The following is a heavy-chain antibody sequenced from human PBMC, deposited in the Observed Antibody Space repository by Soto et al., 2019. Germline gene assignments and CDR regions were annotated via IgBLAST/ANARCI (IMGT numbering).Heavy chain of an antibody. Sequence: SLRLSCAASEFTFSNYAMSWVRQAPGKGLEWVSAISYGGGTTYYADSVKGRFTISRDNSKNTLYLQMNSLRAEDTAVYYCAKNPGYYYDSTGYHFDYWGQGTLVTVSS. CDR2: ISYGGGTT. D-gene: IGHD3-22*01. J-gene: IGHJ4*02. V-gene: IGHV3-23*01. CDR3: AKNPGYYYDSTGYHFDY. CDR1: EFTFSNYA.